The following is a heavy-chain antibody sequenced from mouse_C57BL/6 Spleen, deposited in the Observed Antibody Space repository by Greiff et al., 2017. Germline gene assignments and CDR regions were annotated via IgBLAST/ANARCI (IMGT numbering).Heavy chain of an antibody. CDR3: AKRGDVYPYAMDY. CDR1: GFSLTSYG. CDR2: IWGGGST. V-gene: IGHV2-9*01. J-gene: IGHJ4*01. Sequence: VKRVESGPGLVAPSQSLSITCTVSGFSLTSYGVDWVRQPPGKGLEWLGVIWGGGSTNYNSALMSRLSISKDKTKDQIFLEMNSLQTDDTAMYYFAKRGDVYPYAMDYWGQGTSVTVSS.